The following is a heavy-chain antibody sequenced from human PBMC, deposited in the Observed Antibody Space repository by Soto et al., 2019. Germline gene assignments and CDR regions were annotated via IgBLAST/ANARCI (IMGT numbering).Heavy chain of an antibody. CDR2: IWYDGSNK. Sequence: QVQLVESGGGVVQPGRSLRLSCAASGFTFSSYGMHWVRQAPGKGLEWVAVIWYDGSNKYYADSVKGRFTISRDNSKNTLYLQMNSLRAEDTAVYYCAREGHADEYYYYYGIDVWGQGTTVTVSS. CDR1: GFTFSSYG. V-gene: IGHV3-33*01. CDR3: AREGHADEYYYYYGIDV. J-gene: IGHJ6*02.